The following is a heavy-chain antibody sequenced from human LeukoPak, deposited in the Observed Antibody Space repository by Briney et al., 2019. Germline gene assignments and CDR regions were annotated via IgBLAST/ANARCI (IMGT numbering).Heavy chain of an antibody. V-gene: IGHV4-34*01. CDR3: ARALPPDTAMVYFDY. D-gene: IGHD5-18*01. Sequence: SETLSLTCAVYGGSFSGYYWSWIRQPPGKGLEWIGEINHSGSTNYNPSLKSRVTISVDTSKNQFSLKLSSVTAADTAVYYCARALPPDTAMVYFDYWGRGTLVTVSS. CDR1: GGSFSGYY. J-gene: IGHJ4*02. CDR2: INHSGST.